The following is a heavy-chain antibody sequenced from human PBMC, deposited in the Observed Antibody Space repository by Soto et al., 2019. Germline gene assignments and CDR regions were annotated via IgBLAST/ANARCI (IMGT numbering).Heavy chain of an antibody. CDR2: ISYDGSNK. D-gene: IGHD2-8*01. CDR3: AKEMYSGPLDY. V-gene: IGHV3-30*18. CDR1: GFTFSSYG. J-gene: IGHJ4*02. Sequence: QVQLVESGGGVVQPGRSLRLSCAASGFTFSSYGMHWVRQAPGKGLEWVAVISYDGSNKYYADSVKGRFTISRDNSKNTLYLQMNSLRAEDTAVYYGAKEMYSGPLDYWGQGTLVTVSS.